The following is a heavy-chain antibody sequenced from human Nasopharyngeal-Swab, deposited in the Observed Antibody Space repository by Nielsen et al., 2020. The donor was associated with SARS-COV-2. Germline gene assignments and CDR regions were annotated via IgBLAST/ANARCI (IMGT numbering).Heavy chain of an antibody. Sequence: SETLSLTCTVSGGSISSGGYSWSWIRQPPGKGLEWIGYFYHSGVTSYNPSLKSRVTISVDMSKNQFSLRLTSVTAADTAVYYCARDVGGYANFDYWGQGTLVTVSS. CDR3: ARDVGGYANFDY. V-gene: IGHV4-30-2*01. CDR1: GGSISSGGYS. CDR2: FYHSGVT. D-gene: IGHD5-12*01. J-gene: IGHJ4*02.